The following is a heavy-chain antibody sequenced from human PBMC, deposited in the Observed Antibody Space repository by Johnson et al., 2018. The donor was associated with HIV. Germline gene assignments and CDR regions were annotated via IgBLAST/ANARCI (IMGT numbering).Heavy chain of an antibody. D-gene: IGHD1-1*01. CDR2: ITWNGDNT. CDR3: GGGDGYRRAFDI. J-gene: IGHJ3*02. V-gene: IGHV3-20*04. Sequence: VQLVESGGGVVRPVGSLRLSCAASGFTFDDYGMNWVRQAPGKGLEWVSGITWNGDNTGYADSVKGRFTISRENARKSMYLPIHSLRAEDTAVYYRGGGDGYRRAFDIWGQGTMVTVSS. CDR1: GFTFDDYG.